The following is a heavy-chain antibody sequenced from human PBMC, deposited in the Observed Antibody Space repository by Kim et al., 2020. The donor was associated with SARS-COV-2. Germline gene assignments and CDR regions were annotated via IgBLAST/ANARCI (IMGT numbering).Heavy chain of an antibody. J-gene: IGHJ4*02. CDR3: ARHQKLTIFGVDIIQNFDY. CDR2: IYYSGST. CDR1: GGSISSYY. Sequence: SETLSLTRTVSGGSISSYYWSWIRQPPGKGLEWIGYIYYSGSTNYNPSLKSRVTISVDTSKNQFSLKLSSVTAADTAVYYCARHQKLTIFGVDIIQNFDYWGQGTLVTVSS. D-gene: IGHD3-3*01. V-gene: IGHV4-59*08.